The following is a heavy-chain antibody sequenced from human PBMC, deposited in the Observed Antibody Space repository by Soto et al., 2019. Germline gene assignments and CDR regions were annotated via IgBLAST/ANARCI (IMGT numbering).Heavy chain of an antibody. CDR1: GFTFSSYA. D-gene: IGHD6-19*01. V-gene: IGHV3-23*01. CDR3: AKEKTYSSGWDGLDV. CDR2: ISGSGGST. Sequence: EVQLLESGEGLVQPGGSMRLSCVASGFTFSSYAMSWVRQAPGKGLEWVSAISGSGGSTYYADSVKGRFTISRDNSKNTLYLQMNSLRAEDTAVYYCAKEKTYSSGWDGLDVWGQGTTVTVSS. J-gene: IGHJ6*02.